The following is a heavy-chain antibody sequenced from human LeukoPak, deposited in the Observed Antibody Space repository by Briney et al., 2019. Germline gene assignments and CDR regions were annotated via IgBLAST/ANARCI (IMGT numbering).Heavy chain of an antibody. J-gene: IGHJ4*02. Sequence: GASVTVSFTASGYTLTSCDINWVRQAPGQGLEWMGWMNPNSGNTGYVQSFQGRITMTRDISIGTAYMELSNLTSEDTAIYYCTRGSSGRRDNWGQGTLVTVSA. CDR3: TRGSSGRRDN. CDR2: MNPNSGNT. CDR1: GYTLTSCD. V-gene: IGHV1-8*01. D-gene: IGHD6-19*01.